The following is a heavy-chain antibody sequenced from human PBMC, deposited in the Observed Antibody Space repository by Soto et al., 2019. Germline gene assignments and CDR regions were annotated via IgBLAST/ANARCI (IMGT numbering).Heavy chain of an antibody. CDR2: IRSTGYGATT. J-gene: IGHJ4*02. Sequence: EVQLVESGGRLVKPGRSLRLSCTTTGFTFGEYPMSWFRQAPGKGLEWVGFIRSTGYGATTEYAASVKGRFTISRDDSKSIVYLQMNSLKTEDTAIYYCTRHPKDYDFYVRDHYWGQGTLVTVSS. CDR3: TRHPKDYDFYVRDHY. CDR1: GFTFGEYP. V-gene: IGHV3-49*05. D-gene: IGHD3-3*01.